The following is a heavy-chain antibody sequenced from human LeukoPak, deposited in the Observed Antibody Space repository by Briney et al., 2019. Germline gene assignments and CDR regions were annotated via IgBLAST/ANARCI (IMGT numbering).Heavy chain of an antibody. CDR3: AKRGVVIRVILVAFHKEAYYFDS. CDR2: ISDSGGRT. CDR1: GISLSNYG. Sequence: GGSLRLSCAVSGISLSNYGMSWVRQAPGKGLESVAGISDSGGRTNYADSLKGQFTISRDNPKSTVYLQMNSLGAEDTAVYFCAKRGVVIRVILVAFHKEAYYFDSWGQGALVTVSS. J-gene: IGHJ4*02. V-gene: IGHV3-23*01. D-gene: IGHD3-22*01.